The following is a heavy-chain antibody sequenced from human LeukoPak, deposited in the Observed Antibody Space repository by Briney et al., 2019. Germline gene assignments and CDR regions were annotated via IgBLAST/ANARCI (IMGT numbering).Heavy chain of an antibody. CDR3: ARGKYCDFWSGYYRRGHYYFDY. CDR1: GGSFSGYY. V-gene: IGHV4-34*01. D-gene: IGHD3-3*01. J-gene: IGHJ4*02. CDR2: INHSGST. Sequence: PETLSLTCAVYGGSFSGYYWSWIRQPPGKGLEWIGEINHSGSTNYNPSLKSRVTISVDTSKNQFSLKLSSVTAADTAVYYCARGKYCDFWSGYYRRGHYYFDYWGQGTLVTVSS.